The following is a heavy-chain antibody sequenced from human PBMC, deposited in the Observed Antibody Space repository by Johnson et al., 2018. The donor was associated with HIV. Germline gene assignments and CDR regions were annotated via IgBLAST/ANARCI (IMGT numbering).Heavy chain of an antibody. Sequence: VQLVESGGGVVQPGRSLRLSCAASGFTFSSYGMYWVRQAPGKGLEWVAVISYDGSNKYYADSVQGRFTISRDNSKNTLYLQMDSRRAEDTAAYYCAKADDLEDTSGYLSAFDIWGQGTMVTVSS. CDR1: GFTFSSYG. J-gene: IGHJ3*02. CDR3: AKADDLEDTSGYLSAFDI. V-gene: IGHV3-30*18. D-gene: IGHD3-22*01. CDR2: ISYDGSNK.